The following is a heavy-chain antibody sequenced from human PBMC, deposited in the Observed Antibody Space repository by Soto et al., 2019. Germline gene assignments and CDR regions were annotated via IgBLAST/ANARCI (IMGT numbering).Heavy chain of an antibody. V-gene: IGHV3-48*02. J-gene: IGHJ4*02. D-gene: IGHD5-18*01. CDR2: ISGSGATK. CDR1: GFTFSTYS. Sequence: GGSLRLSCAASGFTFSTYSMNWVRQAPGKGLEWVSYISGSGATKYYADSVKGRFTISRDNARNSLYLQMSSLSDEDTAAYYCARAIRGFSYVVDYWGQGTLVTVSS. CDR3: ARAIRGFSYVVDY.